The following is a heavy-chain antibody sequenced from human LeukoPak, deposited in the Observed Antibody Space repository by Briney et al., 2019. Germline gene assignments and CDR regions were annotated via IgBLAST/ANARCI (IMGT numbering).Heavy chain of an antibody. CDR2: IYSDSGGST. CDR3: ARGFTHDYGDYFDY. V-gene: IGHV3-66*01. Sequence: GGSLRLSCAASGFTVSSNYMSWVRQAPGKGLEWVSVIYSDSGGSTYYADSVKGRFTMSRDNSRNTLYLHMNSLRAEDTAVYYCARGFTHDYGDYFDYWGQGTLVTVSS. D-gene: IGHD4-17*01. CDR1: GFTVSSNY. J-gene: IGHJ4*02.